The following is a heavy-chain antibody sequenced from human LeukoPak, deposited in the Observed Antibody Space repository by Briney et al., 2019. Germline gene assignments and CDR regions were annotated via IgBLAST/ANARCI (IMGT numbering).Heavy chain of an antibody. V-gene: IGHV4-30-4*01. J-gene: IGHJ2*01. CDR3: ARVRRDYDSSGYFRYWYFDL. Sequence: SETLSLTCTVSGGSISSGDYYWSWIRQPPGKGLEGIGYIYYSGSTYYNPSLKSRVTISVDTSKNQFSLTLSSVTAADTAVYYCARVRRDYDSSGYFRYWYFDLWGRGTLVTVSS. D-gene: IGHD3-22*01. CDR2: IYYSGST. CDR1: GGSISSGDYY.